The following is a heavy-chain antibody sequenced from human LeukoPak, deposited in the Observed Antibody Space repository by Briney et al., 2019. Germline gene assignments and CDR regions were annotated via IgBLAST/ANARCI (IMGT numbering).Heavy chain of an antibody. D-gene: IGHD3-3*01. CDR2: IYTSGST. CDR3: ARALYDFWSGYTDAFDI. J-gene: IGHJ3*02. CDR1: GGSISSGSYY. V-gene: IGHV4-61*02. Sequence: SETLSLTCTVSGGSISSGSYYWSWIRQPAGKGLEWIGRIYTSGSTNYNPSLKSRVTISVDTSKNQFSLKLSSVTAADTAVYHCARALYDFWSGYTDAFDIWGQGTMVTVSP.